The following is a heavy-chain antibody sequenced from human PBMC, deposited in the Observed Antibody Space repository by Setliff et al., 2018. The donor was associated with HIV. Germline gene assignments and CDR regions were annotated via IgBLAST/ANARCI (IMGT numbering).Heavy chain of an antibody. CDR3: VRLYRGSTTKEKSDS. V-gene: IGHV4-39*07. CDR1: GGSISRSNYY. D-gene: IGHD1-26*01. Sequence: ASETLSLTCTLAGGSISRSNYYWGWIRQPPGEGLEWIGSIFYSGSTYYNPALKSRVTMSVDAAKSQFFLKVASVTAADTAMYFCVRLYRGSTTKEKSDSWGQGMLVTVSS. J-gene: IGHJ4*02. CDR2: IFYSGST.